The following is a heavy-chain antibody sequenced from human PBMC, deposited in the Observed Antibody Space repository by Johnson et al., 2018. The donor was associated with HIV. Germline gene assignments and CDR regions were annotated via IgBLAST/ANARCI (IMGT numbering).Heavy chain of an antibody. Sequence: EQLVESGGGLVQPGGSLRLSCAASGFTVSSNYMSWVRQGPGKGLEWVSVIYSGGSTYYADSVKGRFTISRDNSKNTLYLQMNSLRAEDTAVYYCARDITAARPSAFDIWGQGTMVTVSS. V-gene: IGHV3-66*02. D-gene: IGHD6-6*01. CDR1: GFTVSSNY. CDR2: IYSGGST. J-gene: IGHJ3*02. CDR3: ARDITAARPSAFDI.